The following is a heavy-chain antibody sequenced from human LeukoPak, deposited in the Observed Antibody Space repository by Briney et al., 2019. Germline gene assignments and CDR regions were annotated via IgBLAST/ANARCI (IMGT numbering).Heavy chain of an antibody. CDR2: INPSGGST. CDR1: GYTFTSYY. D-gene: IGHD3-22*01. V-gene: IGHV1-46*01. CDR3: ARDCLDSSGYYFIDY. J-gene: IGHJ4*02. Sequence: ASVKVSCKASGYTFTSYYMHWVRQAPGQGLEWMGIINPSGGSTSYAQKFQGRVTMTRDMSTSTVYMELSSLRSEDMAVYYCARDCLDSSGYYFIDYWGQGTLVTVSS.